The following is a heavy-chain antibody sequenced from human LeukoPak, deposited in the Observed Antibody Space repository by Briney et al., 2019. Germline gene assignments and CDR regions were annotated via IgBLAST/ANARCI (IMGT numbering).Heavy chain of an antibody. D-gene: IGHD1-7*01. CDR1: GGSISSYY. CDR3: ARPLTGTALIFDY. CDR2: IYYSGST. V-gene: IGHV4-59*01. Sequence: SETLSLTCTVSGGSISSYYWSWIRRPPGKGLEWIGYIYYSGSTSYNPSLKSRVTISVDTSKNQFSLKLSSVTAADTAVYYCARPLTGTALIFDYWGQGTLVTVSS. J-gene: IGHJ4*02.